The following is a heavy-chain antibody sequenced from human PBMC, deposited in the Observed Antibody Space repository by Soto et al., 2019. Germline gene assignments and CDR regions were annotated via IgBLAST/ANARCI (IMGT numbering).Heavy chain of an antibody. J-gene: IGHJ6*02. CDR3: ARDEGQQLVLAYYYYYGMDV. CDR2: IIPIFGTA. V-gene: IGHV1-69*13. Sequence: SVKVSCKASGGTFSSYVISWVRQAPGQGLEWMGGIIPIFGTANYAQKFQGRVTITADESTSTAYMELSSLRSEDTAVYYCARDEGQQLVLAYYYYYGMDVWGQGTTVTVSS. CDR1: GGTFSSYV. D-gene: IGHD6-13*01.